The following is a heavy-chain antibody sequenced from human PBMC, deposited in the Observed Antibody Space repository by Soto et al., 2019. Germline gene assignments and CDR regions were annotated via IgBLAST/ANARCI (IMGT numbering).Heavy chain of an antibody. Sequence: QVLLVQSGAEVKKAGSLVKVSCKASGGAFSRYAISWVRQAPGQGLEWVGGIFPMYGTPVYAQKLQGRVTLTGDEATTTAYMQLSGLRYEDTAFYYCARDYVYPILEFAALDIWGQGTMVTVSS. CDR3: ARDYVYPILEFAALDI. D-gene: IGHD2-8*01. CDR2: IFPMYGTP. V-gene: IGHV1-69*01. CDR1: GGAFSRYA. J-gene: IGHJ3*02.